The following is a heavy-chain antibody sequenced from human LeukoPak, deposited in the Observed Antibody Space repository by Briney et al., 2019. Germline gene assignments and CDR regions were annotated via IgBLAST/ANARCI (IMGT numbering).Heavy chain of an antibody. V-gene: IGHV3-23*01. Sequence: PGGSLRLSCAASGFTVSSNYTSWVRQAPGKGLEWVSAISGSGGSTYYADSVKGRFTISRDNSKNTLYLQMNSLRAEDTAVYYCAKAPNYGGDFDYWGQGTLVTVSS. J-gene: IGHJ4*02. CDR2: ISGSGGST. CDR1: GFTVSSNY. CDR3: AKAPNYGGDFDY. D-gene: IGHD4-23*01.